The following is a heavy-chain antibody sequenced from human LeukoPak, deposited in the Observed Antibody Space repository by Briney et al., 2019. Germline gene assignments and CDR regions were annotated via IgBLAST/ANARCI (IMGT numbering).Heavy chain of an antibody. V-gene: IGHV3-21*01. D-gene: IGHD3-16*01. J-gene: IGHJ3*02. CDR1: GFTFSSYS. Sequence: PGGSLRLSCAASGFTFSSYSMNRVRQAPGKGLEWVSSISSSSSYIYYADSVKGRFTISRDNAKNSLYLQMNSLRAEDTAVYYCARLRYGGAAFDIWGQGTMVTVSS. CDR3: ARLRYGGAAFDI. CDR2: ISSSSSYI.